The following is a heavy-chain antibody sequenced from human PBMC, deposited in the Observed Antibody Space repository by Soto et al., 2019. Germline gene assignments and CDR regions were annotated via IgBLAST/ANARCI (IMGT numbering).Heavy chain of an antibody. CDR1: GASMSGNY. CDR2: MFYSGTT. V-gene: IGHV4-59*01. CDR3: ARPNMWYGKILQ. Sequence: QVQLQESGPGLVKPSETLSLTCTVAGASMSGNYWTWVRQPPGKGLEWIGNMFYSGTTNYNPSIRSRVTRSLDTSVNQFSLRLSSVTAADTAVYYCARPNMWYGKILQWGRGTLVTVSS. J-gene: IGHJ1*01. D-gene: IGHD2-15*01.